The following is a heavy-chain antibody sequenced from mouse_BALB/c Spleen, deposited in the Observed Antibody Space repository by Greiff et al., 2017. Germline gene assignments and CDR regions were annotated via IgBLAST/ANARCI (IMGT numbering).Heavy chain of an antibody. CDR1: GFTFSSYT. CDR3: TRDGGNYNYYFDY. D-gene: IGHD2-1*01. V-gene: IGHV5-6-4*01. CDR2: ISSGGSYT. J-gene: IGHJ2*01. Sequence: EVQLQESGGGLVKPGGSLKLSCAASGFTFSSYTMSWVRQTPEKRLEWVATISSGGSYTYYPDSVKGRFTISRDNAKNTLYLQMSSLKSEDTAMYYCTRDGGNYNYYFDYWGQGTTLTVSS.